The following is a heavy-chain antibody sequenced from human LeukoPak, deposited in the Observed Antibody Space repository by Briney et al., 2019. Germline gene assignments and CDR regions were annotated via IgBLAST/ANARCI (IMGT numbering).Heavy chain of an antibody. J-gene: IGHJ6*03. CDR2: ISGSGGST. D-gene: IGHD3-10*01. V-gene: IGHV3-23*01. Sequence: GGSLRLSCAASGFTFSSYGMSWVRQAPGKGLEWVSAISGSGGSTYYADSVKGRFTISRDNSKNTLYLQMNSLRAEDTAVYYCARDSGSGSYKDYYYYMDVWGKGTTVTISS. CDR1: GFTFSSYG. CDR3: ARDSGSGSYKDYYYYMDV.